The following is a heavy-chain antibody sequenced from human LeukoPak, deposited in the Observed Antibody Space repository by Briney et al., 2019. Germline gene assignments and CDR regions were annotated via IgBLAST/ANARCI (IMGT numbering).Heavy chain of an antibody. CDR3: AKGVWFGEFNEGYCFDY. Sequence: TGGSLRLSCAASGFTFSSYAMSWVRQAPGKGLEWVSAISGSGGSTYYADSVKGRFTISRDNSKNTLYLQMNSLRAEDTAVYYCAKGVWFGEFNEGYCFDYWGQGTLVTVSS. CDR2: ISGSGGST. J-gene: IGHJ4*02. CDR1: GFTFSSYA. V-gene: IGHV3-23*01. D-gene: IGHD3-10*01.